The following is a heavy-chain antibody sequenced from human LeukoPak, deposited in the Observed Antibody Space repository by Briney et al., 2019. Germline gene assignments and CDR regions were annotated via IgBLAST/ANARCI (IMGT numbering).Heavy chain of an antibody. CDR1: GGTFSSYA. CDR2: IIPIFGTA. D-gene: IGHD3-10*01. J-gene: IGHJ4*01. V-gene: IGHV1-69*13. CDR3: ARAFHGSGSYSFDY. Sequence: SVPVSRKASGGTFSSYAISWVRQAPGQGLEWMGGIIPIFGTANCAQKFQGRVTITADESTSTAYMELSSLRSEDTAVYYCARAFHGSGSYSFDYWGPGNLCSVSS.